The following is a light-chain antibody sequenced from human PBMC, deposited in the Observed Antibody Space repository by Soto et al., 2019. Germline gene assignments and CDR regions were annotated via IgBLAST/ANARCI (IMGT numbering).Light chain of an antibody. V-gene: IGKV3-20*01. J-gene: IGKJ4*01. Sequence: EIVLTQSPATLALSPGERATLSCRASRSVSRNYLAWYQQKPGQAPRLLIYEASSRSTGIPDRFSGSASGTDFTLTISILEPEDFAVYYCQQYVTSPLTFGGGTKVEIK. CDR3: QQYVTSPLT. CDR1: RSVSRNY. CDR2: EAS.